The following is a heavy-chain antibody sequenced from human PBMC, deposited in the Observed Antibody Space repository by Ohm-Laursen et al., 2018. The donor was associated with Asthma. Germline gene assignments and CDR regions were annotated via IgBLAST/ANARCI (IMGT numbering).Heavy chain of an antibody. D-gene: IGHD3-9*01. CDR2: MSYRGGI. V-gene: IGHV4-61*01. CDR3: ARLDWVQSMFDS. CDR1: GASVGDSTWS. J-gene: IGHJ4*02. Sequence: SDTLSLTCPVSGASVGDSTWSWSWVRQPPGRELEFIAYMSYRGGINYNPSLQSRVTLSIDTSKSQVSLRLISVTAADTALYFCARLDWVQSMFDSWGQGSLVTVSS.